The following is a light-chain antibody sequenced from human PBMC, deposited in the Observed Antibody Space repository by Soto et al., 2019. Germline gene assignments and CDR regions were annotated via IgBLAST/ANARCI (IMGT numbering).Light chain of an antibody. V-gene: IGKV3-11*01. J-gene: IGKJ3*01. CDR2: EAS. CDR1: QSVSSY. CDR3: QQYGNSPGT. Sequence: EIVLTQSPATLSLSPGERATLSCRASQSVSSYLAWYQQKPGQAPRLLMYEASNRATGIPARFSGGGSGTDFTLTISSLEPEDFAVYYCQQYGNSPGTFGPGTKVDIK.